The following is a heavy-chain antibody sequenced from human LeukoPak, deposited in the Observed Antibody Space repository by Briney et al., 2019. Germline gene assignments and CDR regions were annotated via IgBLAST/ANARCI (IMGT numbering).Heavy chain of an antibody. CDR3: ATRAADVPTRPAYYYYYMDV. Sequence: AASVKVSCKASGYSFTTYGISWVRQAPGQGLEWMGIINPSGGSTSYAQKFQGRVTMTRDMSTSTVYMELSSLRSEDTAVYYCATRAADVPTRPAYYYYYMDVWGKGTTVTVSS. CDR2: INPSGGST. CDR1: GYSFTTYG. J-gene: IGHJ6*03. D-gene: IGHD6-6*01. V-gene: IGHV1-46*01.